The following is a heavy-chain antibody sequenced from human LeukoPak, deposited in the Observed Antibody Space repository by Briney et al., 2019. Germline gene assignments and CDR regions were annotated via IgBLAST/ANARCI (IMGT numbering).Heavy chain of an antibody. CDR1: GYSFTSYW. CDR2: IDPSDSYT. Sequence: GESLSISCKGSGYSFTSYWISWVRQLPGKGLKWMGRIDPSDSYTNYSPSFQGHVTISADKSISTAYLQWSSLKASDTAMYYCARLEGYCSSTSCLDWGQGTLVTVSS. D-gene: IGHD2-2*01. J-gene: IGHJ4*02. V-gene: IGHV5-10-1*01. CDR3: ARLEGYCSSTSCLD.